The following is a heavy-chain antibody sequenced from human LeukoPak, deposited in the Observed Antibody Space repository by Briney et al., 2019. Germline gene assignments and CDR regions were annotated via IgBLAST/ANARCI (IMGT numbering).Heavy chain of an antibody. CDR3: ARGVGSEGYTLDY. Sequence: PGGSLRLSCAASGFTFSNYDMHCARQAPGKGLEWVAVIWYNGNNKYYADSVKGRFTISRDNSKNTLSLQMNSLRAEDTAVFYCARGVGSEGYTLDYWGQGTLATVSS. CDR2: IWYNGNNK. V-gene: IGHV3-33*01. D-gene: IGHD5-24*01. J-gene: IGHJ4*02. CDR1: GFTFSNYD.